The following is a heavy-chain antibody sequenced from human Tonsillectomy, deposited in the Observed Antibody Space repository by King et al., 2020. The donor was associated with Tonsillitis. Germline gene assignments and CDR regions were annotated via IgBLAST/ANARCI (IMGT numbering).Heavy chain of an antibody. CDR2: IKYDESEK. CDR3: ASLCGDSAGWG. CDR1: GFTFSNYW. D-gene: IGHD3-16*01. V-gene: IGHV3-7*03. Sequence: VQLVESGGGLVQPGGSLRLSCAASGFTFSNYWMSWVRQAPGKGLEGVANIKYDESEKYFGDSVRGRFSITRDNAKKSLYLQMSSLRVEDTAVYYCASLCGDSAGWGWGLGTLVPVSS. J-gene: IGHJ4*02.